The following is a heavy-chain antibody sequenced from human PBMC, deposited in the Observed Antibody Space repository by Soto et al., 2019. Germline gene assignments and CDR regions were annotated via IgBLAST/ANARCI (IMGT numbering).Heavy chain of an antibody. V-gene: IGHV1-8*01. Sequence: GASVKVSCKASGYTFTSYDINWVRQATGQGLEWMGWMNPNSGNTGYAQKFQGRVTMTRNTSISTAYMELSSLRYEDTAVYYCARGGAMVRGVITNWFDPWGQGTLVTVSS. D-gene: IGHD3-10*01. CDR3: ARGGAMVRGVITNWFDP. CDR2: MNPNSGNT. J-gene: IGHJ5*02. CDR1: GYTFTSYD.